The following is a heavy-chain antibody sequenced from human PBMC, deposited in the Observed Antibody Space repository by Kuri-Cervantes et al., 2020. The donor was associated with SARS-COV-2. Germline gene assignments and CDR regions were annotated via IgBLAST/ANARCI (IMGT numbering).Heavy chain of an antibody. CDR3: ARGFCGGDCYSYYYYYMDV. Sequence: SETLSLTCTVSGGSISSSSYYWGWIRQPPGKGLEWIGYIYYSGSTNYNPSLKSRVTISVDTSKNQFSLKLSSVTAADTAVYYCARGFCGGDCYSYYYYYMDVWGKGTTVTVSS. CDR2: IYYSGST. D-gene: IGHD2-21*01. J-gene: IGHJ6*03. V-gene: IGHV4-61*05. CDR1: GGSISSSSYY.